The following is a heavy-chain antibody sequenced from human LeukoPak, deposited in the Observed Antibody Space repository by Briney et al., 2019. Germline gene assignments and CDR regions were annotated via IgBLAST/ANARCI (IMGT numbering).Heavy chain of an antibody. CDR2: INHGGST. CDR1: GGSFSGYY. Sequence: SETLSLTCAVYGGSFSGYYWSWIRQPPGKGLEWIGEINHGGSTSYNPSLKSRLTISVDTSKNQFSLKLSSVTAADTAVYYCARGLNWSFDLWGRGTLVSVSS. V-gene: IGHV4-34*01. CDR3: ARGLNWSFDL. J-gene: IGHJ2*01.